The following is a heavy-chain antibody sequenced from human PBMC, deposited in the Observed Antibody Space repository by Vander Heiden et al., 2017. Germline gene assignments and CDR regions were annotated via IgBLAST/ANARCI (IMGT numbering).Heavy chain of an antibody. CDR2: INLDGSET. D-gene: IGHD3-3*01. CDR3: ARALPIRVVSFYLDY. CDR1: RFASSHYW. V-gene: IGHV3-7*03. Sequence: EVFLVESGGGLDQPGGSVRLYGAASRFASSHYWMRWDRQAPGRGLEGVANINLDGSETYYGDSVKGRFTISRDNAMNSLDLQMNSLRAEDTAVYYCARALPIRVVSFYLDYWGQGTLVTVSS. J-gene: IGHJ4*02.